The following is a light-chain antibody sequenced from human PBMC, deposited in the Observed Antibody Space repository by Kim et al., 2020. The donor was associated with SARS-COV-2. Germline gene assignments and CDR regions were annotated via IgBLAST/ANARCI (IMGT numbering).Light chain of an antibody. CDR1: NIGSKS. Sequence: PGKTAKVTCGGNNIGSKSVHGYQQKPGQAPVLVIYYDSDRPSGIPERFSGSNSGNTATLTISRVEAGDEADYYCQVWDSSSDHWVFGGGTQLTVL. V-gene: IGLV3-21*04. J-gene: IGLJ3*02. CDR2: YDS. CDR3: QVWDSSSDHWV.